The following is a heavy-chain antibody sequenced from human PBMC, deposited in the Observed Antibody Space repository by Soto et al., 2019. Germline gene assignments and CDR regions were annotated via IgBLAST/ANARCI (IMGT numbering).Heavy chain of an antibody. CDR1: GYTFTGYY. D-gene: IGHD5-12*01. V-gene: IGHV1-2*04. CDR2: INPNSGGT. CDR3: ARDRGGYVGPFDY. J-gene: IGHJ4*02. Sequence: QVQLVQSGAEVKKPGASVKVSCKASGYTFTGYYMNWVRQAPGQGLEWMGWINPNSGGTNYAQKFQGWVTMTRDTSISTAYMELSRLRSDDTAVYYCARDRGGYVGPFDYWGQGTLVTVSS.